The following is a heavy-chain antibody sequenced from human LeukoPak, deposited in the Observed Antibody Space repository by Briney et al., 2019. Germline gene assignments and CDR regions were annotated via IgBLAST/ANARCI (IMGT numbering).Heavy chain of an antibody. J-gene: IGHJ6*02. V-gene: IGHV4-61*02. CDR3: ARDQYEVEDDSSGYPYYYYYGMDV. Sequence: TLSLTCTDPGGSISSGSYYWSWIRQPAGKGLEWIGCIYTSGSTNYNTSLRGRATISVDTSKNQFSLKLSSVTAADTAVYYCARDQYEVEDDSSGYPYYYYYGMDVWGQGTTVTVSS. CDR1: GGSISSGSYY. D-gene: IGHD3-22*01. CDR2: IYTSGST.